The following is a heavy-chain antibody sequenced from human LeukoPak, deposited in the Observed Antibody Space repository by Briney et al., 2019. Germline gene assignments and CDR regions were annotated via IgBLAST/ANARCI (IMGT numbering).Heavy chain of an antibody. CDR2: TYYRSKWSN. CDR3: ATSFDAVRYFGWFDY. CDR1: GDSVSRSSAA. D-gene: IGHD3-9*01. Sequence: SQTLSLTCAISGDSVSRSSAAWNWIRQSPSRGLEWLGRTYYRSKWSNDYAVSVKGRITINPDTSKNQFSLQLNSVTPEDTAVYYCATSFDAVRYFGWFDYWGQGTLVTVSS. V-gene: IGHV6-1*01. J-gene: IGHJ5*01.